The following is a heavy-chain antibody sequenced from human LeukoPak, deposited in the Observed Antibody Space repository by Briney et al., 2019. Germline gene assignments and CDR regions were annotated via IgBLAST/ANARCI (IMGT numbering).Heavy chain of an antibody. J-gene: IGHJ4*02. Sequence: SSETLSLTCTVSGGSINPYYWNWIRLTPGKGLEWIGYIVYTGTTHYNPSLRSRVTMSIDTPKNHFSLKLSSVTAADTAVYYCARRTAAGTSKSFDYWGQGTLVTVSS. CDR3: ARRTAAGTSKSFDY. D-gene: IGHD6-13*01. V-gene: IGHV4-59*12. CDR2: IVYTGTT. CDR1: GGSINPYY.